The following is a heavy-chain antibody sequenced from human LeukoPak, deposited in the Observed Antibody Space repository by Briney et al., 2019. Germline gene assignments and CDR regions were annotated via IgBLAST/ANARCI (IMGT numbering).Heavy chain of an antibody. CDR1: GYTFTSNG. CDR2: INTNTGDP. J-gene: IGHJ4*02. V-gene: IGHV7-4-1*02. D-gene: IGHD6-19*01. CDR3: ARDSSGWYYFDY. Sequence: ASVKVSCKASGYTFTSNGMNWVRQAPGQGLEWMGWINTNTGDPTYAQGFTGRFVFSMDTSVSTAYLQISNLKTEDSALYFCARDSSGWYYFDYWGQGTLLTVSS.